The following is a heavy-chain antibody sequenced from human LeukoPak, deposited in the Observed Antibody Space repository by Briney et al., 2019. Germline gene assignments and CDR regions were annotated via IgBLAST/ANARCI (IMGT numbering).Heavy chain of an antibody. D-gene: IGHD2-15*01. V-gene: IGHV4-39*01. CDR2: LYYSGTP. J-gene: IGHJ3*02. CDR3: ARWVRSAAFRAFDI. Sequence: SETLSLTCTASGASISSDPYYWGWIRQPPGKGLEWIGNLYYSGTPYYNASLKSRITISVDTSKNQFSLNLSSVTAADTAVYYCARWVRSAAFRAFDIWGLGTKVTVSS. CDR1: GASISSDPYY.